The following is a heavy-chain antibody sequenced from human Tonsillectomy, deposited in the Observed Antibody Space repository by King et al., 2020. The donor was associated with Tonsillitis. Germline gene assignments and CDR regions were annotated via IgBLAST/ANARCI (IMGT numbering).Heavy chain of an antibody. J-gene: IGHJ4*02. CDR3: ARVQEDGDLGHYFDY. D-gene: IGHD4-17*01. CDR1: GYTFTSYG. Sequence: QLVQSGAEVKKPGASVKVSCKASGYTFTSYGISLVRQAPGPGLEWMGWISAYNGNTNYAQKLQGRVTITTDTSTSTAYMERRSLRSDDTAVYYCARVQEDGDLGHYFDYWGQGTLVTVSS. V-gene: IGHV1-18*01. CDR2: ISAYNGNT.